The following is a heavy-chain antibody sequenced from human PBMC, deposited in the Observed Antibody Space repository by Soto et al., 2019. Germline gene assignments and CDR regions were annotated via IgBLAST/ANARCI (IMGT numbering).Heavy chain of an antibody. J-gene: IGHJ6*02. CDR3: AKDSDPQLELFPSSEMDV. Sequence: HPGGSLRLSCAASGFTFSSYGMHWVRQAPGKGLEWVAVISYDGSNKYYADSVKGRFTISRDNSKNTLYLQMNSLRAEDTAVYYCAKDSDPQLELFPSSEMDVWGQGTTVTVSS. CDR1: GFTFSSYG. D-gene: IGHD1-7*01. V-gene: IGHV3-30*18. CDR2: ISYDGSNK.